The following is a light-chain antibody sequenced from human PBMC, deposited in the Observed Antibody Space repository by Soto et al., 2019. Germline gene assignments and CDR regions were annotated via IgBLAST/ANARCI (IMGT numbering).Light chain of an antibody. CDR3: QHYNNWPPWT. CDR2: GAS. Sequence: EIVMTQSPATLSVSPGERATLSCRASQSVSSNLAWYQQKPGQAPRLLIYGASTRATGIPARFSGSGSRTEFTLNISSLQSEDFAVYYCQHYNNWPPWTFGQGTQVEIK. V-gene: IGKV3-15*01. CDR1: QSVSSN. J-gene: IGKJ1*01.